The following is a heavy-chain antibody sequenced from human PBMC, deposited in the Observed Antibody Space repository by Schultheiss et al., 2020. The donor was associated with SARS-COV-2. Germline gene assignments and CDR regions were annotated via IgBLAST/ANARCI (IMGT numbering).Heavy chain of an antibody. D-gene: IGHD2-2*01. CDR2: MNPNSGNT. CDR3: ATTSPVSSTMSSPYYYGMDV. Sequence: ASVKVSCKASGYTFTSYDINWVRQATGQGLEWMGWMNPNSGNTGYAQKFQGRVTMTRNTSISTAYMELSSLRSEDTAVYYCATTSPVSSTMSSPYYYGMDVWGQGTTVTVSS. V-gene: IGHV1-8*01. J-gene: IGHJ6*02. CDR1: GYTFTSYD.